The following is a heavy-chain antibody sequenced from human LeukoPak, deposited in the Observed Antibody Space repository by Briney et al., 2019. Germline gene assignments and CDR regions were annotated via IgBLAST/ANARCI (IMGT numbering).Heavy chain of an antibody. CDR3: AREARYGSGTDNYSYSMDV. CDR1: GYTFTGYY. D-gene: IGHD3-10*01. V-gene: IGHV1-2*02. J-gene: IGHJ6*03. Sequence: GASVKVSCKAFGYTFTGYYMHWVRQAPGQGLEWMGWINPNSGGTNFAQKFQGRVTMTRDTSISTAYMELSRLRSDDTAVYYCAREARYGSGTDNYSYSMDVWGKGTTVTISS. CDR2: INPNSGGT.